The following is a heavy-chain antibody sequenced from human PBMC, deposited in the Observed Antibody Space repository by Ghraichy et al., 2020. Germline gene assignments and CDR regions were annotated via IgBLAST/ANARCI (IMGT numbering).Heavy chain of an antibody. J-gene: IGHJ5*02. V-gene: IGHV4-39*07. D-gene: IGHD3/OR15-3a*01. CDR2: IYYSGST. Sequence: SETLSLTCTVSGGSISSSSYYWGWIRQPPGKGLEWIGSIYYSGSTYYNPSLKSRVTISVDTSKNQFSLKLSSVTAADTAVYYCARQWSGWFDPWGQGTLVTVSS. CDR3: ARQWSGWFDP. CDR1: GGSISSSSYY.